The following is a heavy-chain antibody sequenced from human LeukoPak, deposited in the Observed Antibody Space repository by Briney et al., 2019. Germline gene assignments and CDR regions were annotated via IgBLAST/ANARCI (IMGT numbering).Heavy chain of an antibody. D-gene: IGHD4-17*01. J-gene: IGHJ4*02. V-gene: IGHV3-66*01. Sequence: GGSLRLSCAAPGFTVSSNYMSWVRQAPGKGLEWVSVIYSGGSTYYADSVKGRFTISRDNSKNTLYLQMNSLRAEDTAVYYCARATVTPLFDYWGQGTLVTVSS. CDR3: ARATVTPLFDY. CDR2: IYSGGST. CDR1: GFTVSSNY.